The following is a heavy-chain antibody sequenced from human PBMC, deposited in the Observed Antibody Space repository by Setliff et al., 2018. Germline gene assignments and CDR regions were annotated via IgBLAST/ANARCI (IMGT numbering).Heavy chain of an antibody. CDR3: ARGLHSGTYWGTRPLGLDY. CDR1: GGPTIGYY. Sequence: SETLSLTCAVSGGPTIGYYWTWIRQAPGKGLEWIGYIHPWGGSSESTNYSPSLKSRITISLDKSKSQFSLKLISVTVADTAVYYCARGLHSGTYWGTRPLGLDYWGQGSLVTVSS. D-gene: IGHD1-26*01. CDR2: IHPWGGSSEST. J-gene: IGHJ4*02. V-gene: IGHV4-59*08.